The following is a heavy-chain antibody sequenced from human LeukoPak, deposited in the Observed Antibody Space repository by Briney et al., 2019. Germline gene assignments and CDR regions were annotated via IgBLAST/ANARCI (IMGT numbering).Heavy chain of an antibody. J-gene: IGHJ4*02. D-gene: IGHD4-17*01. CDR3: ARVGFSFGVDGDQWGYYFDY. Sequence: PSETLSLTCTVSGGSISSGGYYWSWIRQHPGKGLEWIGYIYYSGSTYYNPSLKSRVTISVDTSKNQFSLKLSSVTAADTAVYYCARVGFSFGVDGDQWGYYFDYWGQGTLVTVSS. V-gene: IGHV4-31*03. CDR2: IYYSGST. CDR1: GGSISSGGYY.